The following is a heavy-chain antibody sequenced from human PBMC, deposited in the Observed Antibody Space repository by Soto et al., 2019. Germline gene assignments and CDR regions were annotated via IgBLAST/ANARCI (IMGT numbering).Heavy chain of an antibody. Sequence: PSETLSLTCAFYGWSFRGYYWSWIRQPPGKGLEWIGEINHSGSTNYNPSLKSRVTISVDTSKNQFSLKLSSVTAADTAVYYCARPTYPHCSSTSCPSDYWGQGTLVTVSS. CDR2: INHSGST. CDR3: ARPTYPHCSSTSCPSDY. J-gene: IGHJ4*02. D-gene: IGHD2-2*01. V-gene: IGHV4-34*01. CDR1: GWSFRGYY.